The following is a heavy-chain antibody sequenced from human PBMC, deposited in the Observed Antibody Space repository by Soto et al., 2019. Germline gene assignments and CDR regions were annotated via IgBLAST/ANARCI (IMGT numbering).Heavy chain of an antibody. D-gene: IGHD6-13*01. CDR3: ARKPYSSSWSDY. V-gene: IGHV3-66*01. J-gene: IGHJ4*02. CDR1: GFTVSSNY. CDR2: IYSGGST. Sequence: GGSLRLSCAASGFTVSSNYMSWVRQAPGKGLEWVSVIYSGGSTYYADSVKGRFTISRDNSKNTLYLQMNSLRAEDTAVYYCARKPYSSSWSDYWGQGTLVTVSS.